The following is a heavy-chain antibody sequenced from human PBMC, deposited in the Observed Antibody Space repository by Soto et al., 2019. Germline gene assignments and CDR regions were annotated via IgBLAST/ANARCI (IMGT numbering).Heavy chain of an antibody. CDR1: GFTFGDYA. Sequence: GGSLRLSCTASGFTFGDYAMSWFRQAPGRGLEWVGFIRSKAYGGTTEYAASVKGRFTISRDDSKSIAYLQMNSLKTEDTAVYYCTREYHDSSGYYYPLDYWGQGTLVTVSS. CDR3: TREYHDSSGYYYPLDY. V-gene: IGHV3-49*03. J-gene: IGHJ4*02. CDR2: IRSKAYGGTT. D-gene: IGHD3-22*01.